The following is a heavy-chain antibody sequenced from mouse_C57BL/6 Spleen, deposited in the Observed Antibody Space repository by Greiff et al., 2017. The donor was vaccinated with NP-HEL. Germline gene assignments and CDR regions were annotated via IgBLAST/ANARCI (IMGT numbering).Heavy chain of an antibody. V-gene: IGHV1-76*01. CDR1: GYTFTDYY. J-gene: IGHJ2*01. CDR2: IYPGSGNT. CDR3: ARSDYGGFDY. Sequence: QLQQSGAELVRPGASVKLSCKASGYTFTDYYINWVKQRPGQGLEWIARIYPGSGNTYYNEKFKGKATLTAEKSSSTAYMQLSSLTSEDSAVYFCARSDYGGFDYWGQGTTLTVSS. D-gene: IGHD1-1*01.